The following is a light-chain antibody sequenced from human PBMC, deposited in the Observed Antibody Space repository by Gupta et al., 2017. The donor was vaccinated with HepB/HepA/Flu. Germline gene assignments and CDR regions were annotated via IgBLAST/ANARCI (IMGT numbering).Light chain of an antibody. CDR2: VAS. V-gene: IGKV1-27*01. CDR1: QDIGTY. J-gene: IGKJ1*01. Sequence: DIQMTQSPSSLSASVGDRVTITCRASQDIGTYLAWYQQKPGQVPKLLIYVASTLQSGVPSRFSGSGSGTDFTLTISSLQPEDVATYYCQRDIRAPWTFGQGTKVEIK. CDR3: QRDIRAPWT.